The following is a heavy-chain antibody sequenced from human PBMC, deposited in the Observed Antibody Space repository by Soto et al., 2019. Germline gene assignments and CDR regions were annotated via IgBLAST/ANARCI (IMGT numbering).Heavy chain of an antibody. CDR1: GGSISSYY. V-gene: IGHV4-59*01. CDR3: AAEEDTAMFTGYYGMDV. J-gene: IGHJ6*02. CDR2: IYYSGST. D-gene: IGHD5-18*01. Sequence: QVQLQESGPGLVKPSETLSLICTVSGGSISSYYWSWIRQPPGKGLEWIGYIYYSGSTNYNPSLKSRVTISVDTSKNQFSLKLSSVTAADTAVYYCAAEEDTAMFTGYYGMDVWGQGTTVTVSS.